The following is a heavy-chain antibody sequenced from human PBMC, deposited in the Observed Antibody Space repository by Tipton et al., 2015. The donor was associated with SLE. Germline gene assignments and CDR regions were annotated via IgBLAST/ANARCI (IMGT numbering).Heavy chain of an antibody. CDR1: GFRFSYHW. J-gene: IGHJ6*03. CDR2: IKQDGIER. CDR3: AREGADSSGWNYYFLSMDV. D-gene: IGHD6-25*01. Sequence: SLRLSCAASGFRFSYHWMTWVRQAPGKGLEWVANIKQDGIERYYVDSVKGRFTISRDNAKNSLYLQMNSLRAADTAVYYCAREGADSSGWNYYFLSMDVWGKGTTVTVSS. V-gene: IGHV3-7*03.